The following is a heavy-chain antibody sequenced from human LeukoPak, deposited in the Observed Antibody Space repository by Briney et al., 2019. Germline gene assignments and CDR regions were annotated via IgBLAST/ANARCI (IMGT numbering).Heavy chain of an antibody. V-gene: IGHV3-23*01. J-gene: IGHJ4*02. CDR1: GFTFSSSA. Sequence: GGSLRLSCAASGFTFSSSAMSWVRQAPGKGLEWVSAISDSGARTYYADSVRGRFTISRDNFKNILYLHLNSPRAEDTAVYYCAKENFGANYFDYWGQGSLVTVSA. CDR3: AKENFGANYFDY. CDR2: ISDSGART. D-gene: IGHD4-17*01.